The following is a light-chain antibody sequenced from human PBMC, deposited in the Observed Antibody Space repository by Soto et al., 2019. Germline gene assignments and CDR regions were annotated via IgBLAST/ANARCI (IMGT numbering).Light chain of an antibody. CDR2: AAS. J-gene: IGKJ1*01. CDR1: QSISDW. V-gene: IGKV1-39*01. CDR3: QQSYNTTWT. Sequence: DIQMTQSPSSLSASVGDRVTITCQASQSISDWLAWFQLKPGKAPKLLIYAASSLQSGVPSRFSGSGSETDFTLTISSLQPEDFATYSCQQSYNTTWTFGQGTKVDIK.